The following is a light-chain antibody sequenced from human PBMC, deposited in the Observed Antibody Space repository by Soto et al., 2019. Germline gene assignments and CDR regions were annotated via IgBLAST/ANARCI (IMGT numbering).Light chain of an antibody. J-gene: IGLJ2*01. CDR2: EVS. CDR1: SSDVGGSNY. CDR3: SSYTSSSTLV. V-gene: IGLV2-14*01. Sequence: QSALTQPASVSGSPGQSITISCSGTSSDVGGSNYVSWYQQHPGKAPKLMIYEVSSRPSGVSNRFSGSKSGNTASLTISGLQAEDEADYYCSSYTSSSTLVFGRGTKLTVL.